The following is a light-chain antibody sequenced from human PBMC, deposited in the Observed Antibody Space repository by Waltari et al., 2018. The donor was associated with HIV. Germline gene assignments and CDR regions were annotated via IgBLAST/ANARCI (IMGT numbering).Light chain of an antibody. CDR3: QVWDGNSGQVV. V-gene: IGLV3-21*01. J-gene: IGLJ2*01. CDR2: DNY. CDR1: GLGSQS. Sequence: YVLTQPPSVSAAPGQTARISCEGNGLGSQSVHWYQQKPGQAPVVVIYDNYDRASNTPARISGSKSGNVATLTVARVEAADESDFHCQVWDGNSGQVVFGGGTRLIVL.